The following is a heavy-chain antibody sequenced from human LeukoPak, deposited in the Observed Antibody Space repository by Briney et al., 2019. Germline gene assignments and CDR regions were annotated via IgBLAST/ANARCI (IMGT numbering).Heavy chain of an antibody. V-gene: IGHV1-18*01. Sequence: GASVKVSCKASGYTFTSYGISWVRQSPGQGLEWMGWISAYNGNTNYAQKLQGRVTMTTDTSTSTAYMELRSLRSDDTAVYDCARDLRFDTHFYGSGSPSGYWGQGTLVTVSS. CDR1: GYTFTSYG. J-gene: IGHJ4*02. D-gene: IGHD3-10*01. CDR2: ISAYNGNT. CDR3: ARDLRFDTHFYGSGSPSGY.